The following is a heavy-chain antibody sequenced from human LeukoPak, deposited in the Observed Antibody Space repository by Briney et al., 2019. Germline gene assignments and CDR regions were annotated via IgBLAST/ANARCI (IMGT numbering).Heavy chain of an antibody. J-gene: IGHJ4*02. Sequence: GSPRLSCAAAGFTFSSYGKHWGRQAPGQGLEWVAFIRYDGSNKYYADSVKGRFTISRDNSKNTLYLQMNSLRAEDTAVYYCAGIVVVNWGQGTLVTVSS. V-gene: IGHV3-30*02. CDR2: IRYDGSNK. CDR3: AGIVVVN. CDR1: GFTFSSYG. D-gene: IGHD3-22*01.